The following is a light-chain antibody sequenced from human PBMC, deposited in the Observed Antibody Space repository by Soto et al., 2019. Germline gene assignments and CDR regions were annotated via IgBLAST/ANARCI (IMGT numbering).Light chain of an antibody. CDR1: QSVLYSSNNKNY. CDR3: QQYYSIWWT. V-gene: IGKV4-1*01. J-gene: IGKJ1*01. Sequence: DIVLTQSPDSLAVSLGERATINCKSGQSVLYSSNNKNYLAWYQQKPGQPPKLLIYWASTRQSGVPDRFRGSGSGTDFTLTISSLQAEDVAVYYCQQYYSIWWTFGQGTKVEIK. CDR2: WAS.